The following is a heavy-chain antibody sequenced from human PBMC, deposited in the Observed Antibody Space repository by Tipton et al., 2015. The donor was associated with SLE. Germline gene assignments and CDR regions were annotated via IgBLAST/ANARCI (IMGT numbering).Heavy chain of an antibody. Sequence: SLRLSCAASGFTFSSYSMNWVRQAPGKGLEWVSSISSSSSYIYYADSVKGRFTISRDNAKNSLYLQMNSLRAEDTAVYYCARDPSSSSSWYDYWGQGTLVTVSS. CDR3: ARDPSSSSSWYDY. CDR2: ISSSSSYI. D-gene: IGHD6-13*01. CDR1: GFTFSSYS. V-gene: IGHV3-21*01. J-gene: IGHJ4*02.